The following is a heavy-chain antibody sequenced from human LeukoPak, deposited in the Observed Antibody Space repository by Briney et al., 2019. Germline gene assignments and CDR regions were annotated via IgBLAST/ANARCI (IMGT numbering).Heavy chain of an antibody. D-gene: IGHD6-13*01. Sequence: ASVKVSCKASGYTFTSYGISWVRQAPGQGLEWMGWISAYNGNTNYAQKLQGRVTMTTDTSTSTAYMELRSLRSDDTAVYYCARVGQQLVREGAFDYWGQGTLVTVSS. V-gene: IGHV1-18*01. CDR1: GYTFTSYG. CDR2: ISAYNGNT. J-gene: IGHJ4*02. CDR3: ARVGQQLVREGAFDY.